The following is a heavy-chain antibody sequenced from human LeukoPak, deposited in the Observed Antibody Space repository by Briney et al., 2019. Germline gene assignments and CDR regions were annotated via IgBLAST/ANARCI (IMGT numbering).Heavy chain of an antibody. D-gene: IGHD6-19*01. CDR1: GYTFTGYY. Sequence: GASVKVSCKASGYTFTGYYMHWVRQAPGQGLEWMGWINPSSGGTKYAEKFQGRVTMTRDTSISTAYMELSSLRSEDTAVYYCARVHSSGWGDLIDYWGQGTLVTVSS. CDR3: ARVHSSGWGDLIDY. V-gene: IGHV1-2*02. J-gene: IGHJ4*02. CDR2: INPSSGGT.